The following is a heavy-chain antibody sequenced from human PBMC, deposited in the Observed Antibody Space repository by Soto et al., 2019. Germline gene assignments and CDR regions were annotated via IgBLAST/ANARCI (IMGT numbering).Heavy chain of an antibody. Sequence: ASVKVSCKASGGTFSSYAISWVRQAPGQRLEWMGWINAGNGNTKYSQKFQGRVTITRDTSASTAYMELSSLRSEDTAVYYCARGFLEWPLDYWGQGTLVTVSS. D-gene: IGHD3-3*01. CDR3: ARGFLEWPLDY. J-gene: IGHJ4*02. V-gene: IGHV1-3*01. CDR1: GGTFSSYA. CDR2: INAGNGNT.